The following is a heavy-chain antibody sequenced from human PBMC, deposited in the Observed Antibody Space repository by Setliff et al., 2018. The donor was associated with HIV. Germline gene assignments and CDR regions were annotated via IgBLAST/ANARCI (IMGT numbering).Heavy chain of an antibody. CDR1: GGFVSRSSYY. J-gene: IGHJ4*02. CDR3: VRMEATRPPRGLDY. Sequence: ETLSLTCTVSGGFVSRSSYYWGWIRQPRGKRLEWIGTIYYNGDTQYNPSFKSRVIMSVDTSKNQFSLRLISVTAADTAVYYCVRMEATRPPRGLDYWGPGTLVTVFS. D-gene: IGHD6-6*01. CDR2: IYYNGDT. V-gene: IGHV4-39*01.